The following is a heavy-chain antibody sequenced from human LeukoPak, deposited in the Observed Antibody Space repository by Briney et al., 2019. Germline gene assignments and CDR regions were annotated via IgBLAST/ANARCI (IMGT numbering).Heavy chain of an antibody. D-gene: IGHD1-26*01. V-gene: IGHV3-21*01. Sequence: GGSLRLSCAASGFTFSSYSMNWVRQAPGKGLEWVSSISSSSYIYYADSVKGRFTISRDNAKNSLYLQMNSLRAEDTAVYYCAREGGGINSGFDYWGQGTLVTVSS. J-gene: IGHJ4*02. CDR2: ISSSSYI. CDR3: AREGGGINSGFDY. CDR1: GFTFSSYS.